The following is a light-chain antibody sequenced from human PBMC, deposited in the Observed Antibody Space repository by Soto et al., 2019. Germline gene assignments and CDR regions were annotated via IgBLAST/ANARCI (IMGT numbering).Light chain of an antibody. V-gene: IGKV1-6*01. Sequence: AIQMTQSPSSLSASVGDRVTITCRASQGIRDDLGWYQQKPGKAPKLLIYAASTLQGGVPSRFSGRGSGTTFTLTISSLQPEDFATYYCLQDYTYPWTFGHGTTVEMK. J-gene: IGKJ1*01. CDR2: AAS. CDR1: QGIRDD. CDR3: LQDYTYPWT.